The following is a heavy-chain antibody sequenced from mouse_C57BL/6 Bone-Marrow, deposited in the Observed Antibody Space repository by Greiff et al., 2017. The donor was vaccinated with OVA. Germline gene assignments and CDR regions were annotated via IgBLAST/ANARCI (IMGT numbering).Heavy chain of an antibody. CDR2: ISYDGSN. CDR1: GYSITSGYY. J-gene: IGHJ2*01. D-gene: IGHD1-1*01. Sequence: VQLQQSGPGLVKPSQSLSLTCSVTGYSITSGYYWNWIRQFPGNKLEWMGYISYDGSNNYNPSLKNRISITRDTSKNQFFLKLNSVTTEDTATYYCARRPHYYGSALAYWGQGTTLTVSS. V-gene: IGHV3-6*01. CDR3: ARRPHYYGSALAY.